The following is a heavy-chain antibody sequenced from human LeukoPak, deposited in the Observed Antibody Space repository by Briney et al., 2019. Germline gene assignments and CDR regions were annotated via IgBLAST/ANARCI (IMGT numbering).Heavy chain of an antibody. J-gene: IGHJ4*02. CDR2: IYSGGST. CDR1: GFTVSSNY. V-gene: IGHV3-66*01. Sequence: PGGSLRLSCAASGFTVSSNYMSWVRQAPGKGLEWVSVIYSGGSTYYADSVKGRFTISRDNSKNTLYLQMNSLRAEDTAVYYCARDGPGYSSGYWGQGTLVTVSS. CDR3: ARDGPGYSSGY. D-gene: IGHD6-19*01.